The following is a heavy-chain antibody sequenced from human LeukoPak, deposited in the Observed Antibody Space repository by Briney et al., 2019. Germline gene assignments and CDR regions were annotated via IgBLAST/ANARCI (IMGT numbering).Heavy chain of an antibody. Sequence: SETLSLTCTVFGGSFTDYFWTWIRHSPGQGLEWMGEINDYTGDTNYNPSLNSRVSISLEKSKNQFSLELRSVTAADTAVYYCARGRIAKIVVVHSFSYGMDVWGQGTTVTVSS. D-gene: IGHD3-22*01. CDR2: INDYTGDT. J-gene: IGHJ6*02. CDR1: GGSFTDYF. V-gene: IGHV4-34*01. CDR3: ARGRIAKIVVVHSFSYGMDV.